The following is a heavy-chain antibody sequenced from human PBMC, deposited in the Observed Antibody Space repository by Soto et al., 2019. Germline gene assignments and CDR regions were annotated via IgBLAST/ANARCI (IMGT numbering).Heavy chain of an antibody. CDR2: IQNVGGTT. V-gene: IGHV3-23*03. D-gene: IGHD3-10*01. Sequence: GGSLRLSCAASGFTFSSYAMTWVRQAPGKGLEWISSIQNVGGTTYYADSVKGRFTISRDNSKETLNLQMNRLKVEDTAVYYCAKLLYLGDPGFFVDSWGQGTLVTVSS. CDR1: GFTFSSYA. J-gene: IGHJ4*02. CDR3: AKLLYLGDPGFFVDS.